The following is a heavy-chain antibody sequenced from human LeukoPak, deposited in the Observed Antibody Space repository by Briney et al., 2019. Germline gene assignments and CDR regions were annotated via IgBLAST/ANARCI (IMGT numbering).Heavy chain of an antibody. Sequence: SETLSLTCAVYGGSFSGYYWSWLRQPPGKGLEWIGEINHSGSTNYNPSLKSRVTISVDTSKNQFSLKLSSVTAADTAVYYCARRQLRGAFDYWGQGTLVTVSS. J-gene: IGHJ4*02. D-gene: IGHD1-1*01. CDR1: GGSFSGYY. CDR2: INHSGST. V-gene: IGHV4-34*01. CDR3: ARRQLRGAFDY.